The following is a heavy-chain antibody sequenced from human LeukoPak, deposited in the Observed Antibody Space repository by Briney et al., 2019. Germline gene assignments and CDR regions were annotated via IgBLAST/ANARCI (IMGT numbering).Heavy chain of an antibody. V-gene: IGHV3-53*01. Sequence: GGSLRLSCAASGFTFSNAWMSWVRQAPGKGLEWVSIIYSGGTTYYADSVKGRFTISRDNSKNTLYLQMNTLRAEDTAVYYCARDADYGGSPDAFDVWGRGTIVTVSS. CDR2: IYSGGTT. D-gene: IGHD4-23*01. CDR3: ARDADYGGSPDAFDV. J-gene: IGHJ3*01. CDR1: GFTFSNAW.